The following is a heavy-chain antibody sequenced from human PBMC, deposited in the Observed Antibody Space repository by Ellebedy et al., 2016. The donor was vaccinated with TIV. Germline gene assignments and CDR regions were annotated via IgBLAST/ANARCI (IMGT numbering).Heavy chain of an antibody. D-gene: IGHD3-9*01. Sequence: ASVKVSCKASGYTFTDYYIHWVRQAPGQGLEWMGWIYPNSGGTKHAQKFQGRVIMTRDTSSSTAYMELSRLRFADTAGYFCARDSYDILTGQGSAFGFWGQGTLVTVSS. CDR3: ARDSYDILTGQGSAFGF. J-gene: IGHJ4*02. V-gene: IGHV1-2*02. CDR2: IYPNSGGT. CDR1: GYTFTDYY.